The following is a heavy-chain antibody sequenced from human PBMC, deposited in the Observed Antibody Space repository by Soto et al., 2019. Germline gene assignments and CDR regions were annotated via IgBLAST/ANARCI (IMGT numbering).Heavy chain of an antibody. D-gene: IGHD3-10*01. J-gene: IGHJ6*02. CDR3: ATAPYSYGSGSYFDV. CDR1: GYTLTELS. CDR2: FDPEDGET. V-gene: IGHV1-24*01. Sequence: ASVKVSCKVSGYTLTELSMHWVRQAPGKGLEWMGGFDPEDGETIYAQKFQGRVTMTEDTSTDTAYMELSSLRCEDTAVYYCATAPYSYGSGSYFDVWGEAPTVTV.